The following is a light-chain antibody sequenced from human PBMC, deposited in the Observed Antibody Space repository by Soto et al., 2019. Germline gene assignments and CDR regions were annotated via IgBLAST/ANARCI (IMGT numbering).Light chain of an antibody. Sequence: EIVLTQSPATLSLSPGEIATLSCRSSQSVSSYLAWYQQKPGQAPRLLIYDASNRATGIPARFSGSGSVTDFTLTISSLEPEDFAVYYCQHRSNWPPLTFGGGTKVEIK. CDR2: DAS. CDR1: QSVSSY. CDR3: QHRSNWPPLT. V-gene: IGKV3-11*01. J-gene: IGKJ4*01.